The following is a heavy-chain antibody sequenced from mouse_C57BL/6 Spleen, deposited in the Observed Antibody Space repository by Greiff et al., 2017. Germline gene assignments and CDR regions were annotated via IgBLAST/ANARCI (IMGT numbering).Heavy chain of an antibody. Sequence: EVQLVESGGDLVKPGGSLKLSCAASGFTFSSYGMSWVRQTPDKRLEWVATISSGGSYTYYPDSVKGRFTISRDNAKNTLYLQMSSLKSEDTAMYYCARHSSGYVDYAMDYWGQGTSVTVSS. CDR3: ARHSSGYVDYAMDY. V-gene: IGHV5-6*01. J-gene: IGHJ4*01. D-gene: IGHD3-2*02. CDR1: GFTFSSYG. CDR2: ISSGGSYT.